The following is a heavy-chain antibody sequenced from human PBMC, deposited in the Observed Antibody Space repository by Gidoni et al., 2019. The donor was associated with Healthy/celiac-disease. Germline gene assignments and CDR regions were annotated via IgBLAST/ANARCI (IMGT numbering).Heavy chain of an antibody. CDR1: GFTFSGSA. D-gene: IGHD6-13*01. CDR2: IRSKANSYAT. Sequence: EVQLVESGGGLVQPGGSLKLSCAASGFTFSGSAMHWVRQASGKGLEGVGRIRSKANSYATAYAASVKGRFTISRDDSKNTAYLQMNSLKTEDTAVYYCTRHPGIAAAGTPCDYGGQGTLVTVSS. CDR3: TRHPGIAAAGTPCDY. J-gene: IGHJ4*02. V-gene: IGHV3-73*02.